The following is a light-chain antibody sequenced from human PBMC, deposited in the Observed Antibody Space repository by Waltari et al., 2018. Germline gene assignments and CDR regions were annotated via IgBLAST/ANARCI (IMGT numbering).Light chain of an antibody. V-gene: IGKV3-20*01. CDR3: QQYARSPPT. CDR2: STS. Sequence: EIVLPQSPGTMSLSPGEGATLSCRASQSSGTSLAWYQQKLGQAPRRLVYSTSSRAPGIPDRFSGSGSGTDFTLTISRLEPEDFAVYYCQQYARSPPTFGQGTKVEI. CDR1: QSSGTS. J-gene: IGKJ1*01.